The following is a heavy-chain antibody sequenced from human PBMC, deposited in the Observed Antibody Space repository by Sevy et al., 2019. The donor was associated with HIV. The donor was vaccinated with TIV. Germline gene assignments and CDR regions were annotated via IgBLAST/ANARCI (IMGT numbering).Heavy chain of an antibody. J-gene: IGHJ6*03. CDR2: IGTAGDT. Sequence: GGSLRLSCAASGFTFSSYDMHWVRQATGKGLEWVSAIGTAGDTYYPGSVKGRFTISRENAKKSLYLQMNSLRAGDTAVYYCARAQGSIAARFYYYYYMDVWGKGTTVTVSS. CDR1: GFTFSSYD. D-gene: IGHD6-6*01. V-gene: IGHV3-13*01. CDR3: ARAQGSIAARFYYYYYMDV.